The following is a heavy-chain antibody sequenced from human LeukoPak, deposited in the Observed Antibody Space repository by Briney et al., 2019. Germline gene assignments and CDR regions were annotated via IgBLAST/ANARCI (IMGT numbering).Heavy chain of an antibody. CDR3: AKTPDIVVVTAITGSFDY. V-gene: IGHV3-23*01. CDR1: GFTFSSYG. D-gene: IGHD2-21*02. Sequence: GSLRLSWAASGFTFSSYGMSWVRQAAGKGLEWVAAISGSGGSTYYASSVKGRFSISRDNSKNTLYLQMKRLRAEDTAVYYCAKTPDIVVVTAITGSFDYWGQGTLVTVSS. CDR2: ISGSGGST. J-gene: IGHJ4*02.